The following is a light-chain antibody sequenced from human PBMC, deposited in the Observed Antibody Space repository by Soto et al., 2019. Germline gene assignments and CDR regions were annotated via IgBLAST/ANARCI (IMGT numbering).Light chain of an antibody. V-gene: IGKV3-15*01. Sequence: IVPTQSPVTLSVSPGERATLSCRASQSVGSSLAWYQQTPGQAPRLLIYGASTRATDIPARFSGSGSGTEFTLTITSLQSEDSAVYYCQQYNDWPPVTFGGGTRWIS. CDR1: QSVGSS. CDR2: GAS. J-gene: IGKJ4*01. CDR3: QQYNDWPPVT.